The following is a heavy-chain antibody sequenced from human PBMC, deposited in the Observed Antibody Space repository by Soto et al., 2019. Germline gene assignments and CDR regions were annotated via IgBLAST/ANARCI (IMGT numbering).Heavy chain of an antibody. J-gene: IGHJ4*02. CDR3: AKVHWNFLVYYFDH. Sequence: GECVGLSCVASAFLFSGYGLHWVRRAPGKGLEWVAVISDDGNDKYYADSVKGRFIIPRDNSKNTLYLQMNSLRADDTALYHCAKVHWNFLVYYFDHWGPGTLVTFSS. V-gene: IGHV3-30*18. CDR2: ISDDGNDK. D-gene: IGHD1-7*01. CDR1: AFLFSGYG.